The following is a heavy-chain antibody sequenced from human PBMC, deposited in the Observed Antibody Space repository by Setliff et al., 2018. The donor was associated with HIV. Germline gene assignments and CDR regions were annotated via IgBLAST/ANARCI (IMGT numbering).Heavy chain of an antibody. J-gene: IGHJ3*02. V-gene: IGHV3-48*03. D-gene: IGHD3-22*01. CDR3: ARMMIKAFDI. Sequence: LRLSCAASGFTFSSYEMNWVRQAPGKGLEWISYISSSASTIYYADSVEGRFTISRDNAKNSLYLQMNTLRAEDTAVYYCARMMIKAFDIWGQGTMVTVSS. CDR2: ISSSASTI. CDR1: GFTFSSYE.